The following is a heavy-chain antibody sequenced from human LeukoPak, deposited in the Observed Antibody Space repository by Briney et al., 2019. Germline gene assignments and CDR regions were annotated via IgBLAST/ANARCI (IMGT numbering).Heavy chain of an antibody. V-gene: IGHV1-18*01. CDR1: GYTFTSYA. J-gene: IGHJ3*02. CDR2: ISAYNGNT. Sequence: ASVKVSCKASGYTFTSYAMHWVRQAPGQGLEWMGWISAYNGNTNYAQKLQGRVTMTTDTSTSTAYMELRSLRSDDTAVYYCARDIDIVVPWRAFDIWGQGTMVTVSS. CDR3: ARDIDIVVPWRAFDI. D-gene: IGHD2-2*01.